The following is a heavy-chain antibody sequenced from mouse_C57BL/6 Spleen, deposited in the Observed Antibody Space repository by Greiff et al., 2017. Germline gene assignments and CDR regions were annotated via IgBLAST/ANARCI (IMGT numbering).Heavy chain of an antibody. D-gene: IGHD4-1*01. CDR3: AISLTGTLDY. J-gene: IGHJ2*01. V-gene: IGHV7-3*01. CDR1: GFTFTDYY. Sequence: EVQLVESGGGLVQPGGSLSLSCAASGFTFTDYYMSWVRQPPGKALEWVGFIRNKANGYTTEYSTSLKGRFTISRDNSQSILYLQMNALRAEDSATYYCAISLTGTLDYWGQGTTLTVSS. CDR2: IRNKANGYTT.